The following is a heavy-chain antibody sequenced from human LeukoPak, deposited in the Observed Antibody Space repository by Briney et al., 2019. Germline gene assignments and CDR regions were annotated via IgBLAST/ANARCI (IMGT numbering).Heavy chain of an antibody. V-gene: IGHV4-61*02. Sequence: SETLSLTCTVSGGSISSGSDYWSWIRQPAGKGLEWIGRIYTSGSTNYNPSLKSRVTISVDTSKNQFSLKLSSVTAADTAVYYCARNFIGGYYDSSGYRAFFDYWGQGTLVTVSS. CDR1: GGSISSGSDY. J-gene: IGHJ4*02. CDR2: IYTSGST. CDR3: ARNFIGGYYDSSGYRAFFDY. D-gene: IGHD3-22*01.